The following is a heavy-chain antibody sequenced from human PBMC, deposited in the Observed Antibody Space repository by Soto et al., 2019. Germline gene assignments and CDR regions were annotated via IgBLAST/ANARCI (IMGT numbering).Heavy chain of an antibody. V-gene: IGHV3-30*03. CDR2: ISYDGSNK. D-gene: IGHD6-13*01. CDR1: GFTFSSYG. J-gene: IGHJ5*02. CDR3: VAAPGRNWFDP. Sequence: QVQLVESGGGVVQPGRSLRLSCAASGFTFSSYGMHWVRQAPGKGLEWVAVISYDGSNKYYADSVKGRFTISRDNSKNTLYLQMNSLRAEDTAVYYCVAAPGRNWFDPWGQGTLVTVSS.